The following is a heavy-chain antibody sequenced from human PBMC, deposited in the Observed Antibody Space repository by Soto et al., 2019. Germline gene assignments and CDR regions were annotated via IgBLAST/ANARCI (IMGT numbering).Heavy chain of an antibody. D-gene: IGHD6-13*01. CDR1: GFTFGSYW. CDR3: ARDGRLDSIAAAESFDN. Sequence: PGRSLRLSCSASGFTFGSYWMSWVRQAPGKGLEWVANIKQDGSEKYYVDSVKGRFTISRDNAKNSLYLQMNSLRAEDTAVYYCARDGRLDSIAAAESFDNWGQGTLVTRPS. CDR2: IKQDGSEK. V-gene: IGHV3-7*03. J-gene: IGHJ4*01.